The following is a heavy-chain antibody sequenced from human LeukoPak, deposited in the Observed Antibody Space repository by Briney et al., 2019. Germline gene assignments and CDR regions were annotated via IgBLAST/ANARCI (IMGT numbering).Heavy chain of an antibody. CDR3: ARGDYGGNSRRYFDY. Sequence: PSETLSLTCAVYGGSFSGYYWSWIRQPPGKGLEWIGEINHSGSTNYNPSLKSRVTISVDTSKNQFSLKLSSVTAADTAVYYCARGDYGGNSRRYFDYWGQGTLVTVSS. D-gene: IGHD4-23*01. CDR2: INHSGST. V-gene: IGHV4-34*01. J-gene: IGHJ4*02. CDR1: GGSFSGYY.